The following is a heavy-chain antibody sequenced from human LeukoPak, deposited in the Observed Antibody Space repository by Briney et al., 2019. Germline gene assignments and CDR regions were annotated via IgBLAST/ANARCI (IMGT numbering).Heavy chain of an antibody. CDR2: FDPEDGET. J-gene: IGHJ4*02. CDR3: ATERLYCSGGSCYPFFDY. Sequence: ASVKVSRKVSGYTLTELSMHWVRQAPGKGLEWMGGFDPEDGETIYAQKFQGRVTMTEDTSTDTAYMELSSLRSEDTAVYYCATERLYCSGGSCYPFFDYWGQGTLVTVSS. CDR1: GYTLTELS. V-gene: IGHV1-24*01. D-gene: IGHD2-15*01.